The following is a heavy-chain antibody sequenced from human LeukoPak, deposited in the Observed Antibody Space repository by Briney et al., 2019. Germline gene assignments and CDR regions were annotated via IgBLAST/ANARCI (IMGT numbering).Heavy chain of an antibody. D-gene: IGHD6-13*01. CDR3: ARGYSSSWYLSYFDY. CDR2: IYYSGST. CDR1: GGSISSYY. V-gene: IGHV4-59*01. J-gene: IGHJ4*02. Sequence: SETLSLTCTVSGGSISSYYWSWIRQPPGKGLEWVGYIYYSGSTNYNPSLKSRVTISVDTSKNQFYLKLSSVTAADTAVYYCARGYSSSWYLSYFDYWGQGTLVTVSS.